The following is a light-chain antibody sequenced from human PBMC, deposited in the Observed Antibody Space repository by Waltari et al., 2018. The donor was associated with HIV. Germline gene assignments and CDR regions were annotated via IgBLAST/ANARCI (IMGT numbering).Light chain of an antibody. Sequence: QSALTQPASVSGSRGQSISTACDLSGYEYVPWYHRHPGKAPKVIIYEVTNRPSGLSNRFSGSKSGNTATLTISGLQPEDEADYFCTSYISGTTPVFGRGTRVTVL. CDR2: EVT. V-gene: IGLV2-14*01. J-gene: IGLJ3*02. CDR3: TSYISGTTPV. CDR1: DLSGYEY.